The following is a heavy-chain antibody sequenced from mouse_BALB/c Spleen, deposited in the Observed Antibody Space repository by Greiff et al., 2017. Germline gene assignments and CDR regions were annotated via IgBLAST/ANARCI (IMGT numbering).Heavy chain of an antibody. J-gene: IGHJ1*01. Sequence: EVQGVESGGGLVKPGGSLKLSCAASGFTFSSYAMSWVRQTPEKRLEWVASISSGGSTYYPDSVKGRFTISRDNARNILYLQMSSLRSEDTAMYYCANRYFDVWGAGTTVTVSS. V-gene: IGHV5-6-5*01. CDR1: GFTFSSYA. CDR3: ANRYFDV. CDR2: ISSGGST.